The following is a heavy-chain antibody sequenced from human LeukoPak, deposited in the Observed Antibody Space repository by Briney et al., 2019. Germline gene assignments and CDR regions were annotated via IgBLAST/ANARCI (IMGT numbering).Heavy chain of an antibody. CDR1: GGTFTSYA. CDR3: ATLVPAARWFDP. CDR2: IIPIFGTA. Sequence: SVKVSCKASGGTFTSYAISWVRQAPGQGLEWMGGIIPIFGTANYAQKFQGRVTITADESTSTAYMELSSLRSEDTAVYYCATLVPAARWFDPWGQGTLVTVSS. V-gene: IGHV1-69*01. D-gene: IGHD2-2*01. J-gene: IGHJ5*02.